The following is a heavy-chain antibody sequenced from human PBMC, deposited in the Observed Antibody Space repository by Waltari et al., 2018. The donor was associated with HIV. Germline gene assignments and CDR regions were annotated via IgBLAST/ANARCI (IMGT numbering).Heavy chain of an antibody. CDR3: ARGAVGGLFVY. V-gene: IGHV3-33*01. Sequence: VQLVESGGGVVQPGRSLILSCAASGFPFSSYVMHWVRQAPGKGLGWVEVTWNDGRKRILADSEKGRITIARDKSKKTGYVQMNSLRAEDTAVYYCARGAVGGLFVYWGQGTLVTVSS. CDR1: GFPFSSYV. CDR2: TWNDGRKR. D-gene: IGHD1-26*01. J-gene: IGHJ4*02.